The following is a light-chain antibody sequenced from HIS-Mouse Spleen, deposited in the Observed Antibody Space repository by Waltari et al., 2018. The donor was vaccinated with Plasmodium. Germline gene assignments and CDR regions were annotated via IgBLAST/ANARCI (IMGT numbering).Light chain of an antibody. V-gene: IGKV1-5*03. CDR1: QSISSW. CDR3: QQYNSYSYT. Sequence: DIQMTQSPSTLSASVGDRVTITCRASQSISSWLAGYQQKPGKAPKLLIYKAFSLESGVPSRFSGSGSGTEFTLTISSLQPDDFATYYCQQYNSYSYTFGQGTKLEIK. J-gene: IGKJ2*01. CDR2: KAF.